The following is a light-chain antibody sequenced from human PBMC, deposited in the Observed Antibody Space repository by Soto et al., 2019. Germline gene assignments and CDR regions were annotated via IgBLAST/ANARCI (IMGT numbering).Light chain of an antibody. CDR3: QQSYYTPT. V-gene: IGKV1-39*01. CDR1: QTISRY. CDR2: LAY. J-gene: IGKJ4*01. Sequence: DIQMTQSPSSVSASVGDRVSITCRASQTISRYLNWYQQKPGKAPKLLIYLAYNLQSGVSSRYGGGACGTNSTLTVRSLQSEYSATYYCQQSYYTPTFGGGTKVEIK.